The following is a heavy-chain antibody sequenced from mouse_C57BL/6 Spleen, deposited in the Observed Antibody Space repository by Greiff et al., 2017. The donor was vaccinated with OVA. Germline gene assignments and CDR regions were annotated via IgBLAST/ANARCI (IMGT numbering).Heavy chain of an antibody. Sequence: VQLQQSGPELVKPGASVKIPCKASGYTFTDYNMDWVKQSHGKSLEWIGDINPNNGGTIYNQKFKGKATLTVDKSSSTAYMELRSLTSEDTAVYYCARCDTTVVGGDAMDYWGQGTSVTVSS. D-gene: IGHD1-1*01. CDR2: INPNNGGT. V-gene: IGHV1-18*01. CDR3: ARCDTTVVGGDAMDY. CDR1: GYTFTDYN. J-gene: IGHJ4*01.